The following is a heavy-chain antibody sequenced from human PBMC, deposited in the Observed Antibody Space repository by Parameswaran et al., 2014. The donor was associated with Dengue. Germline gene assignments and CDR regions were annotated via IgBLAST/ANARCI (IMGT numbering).Heavy chain of an antibody. CDR3: ATTTANVLVVGAFDV. J-gene: IGHJ3*01. V-gene: IGHV1-18*01. Sequence: WVRQAPGQGLEWMGWISAYNNDPKYSQMVQGRVTMTTDTSTSTAYMELRSLRSDDTAVYYCATTTANVLVVGAFDVWGQGTLVTVSS. CDR2: ISAYNNDP. D-gene: IGHD2-15*01.